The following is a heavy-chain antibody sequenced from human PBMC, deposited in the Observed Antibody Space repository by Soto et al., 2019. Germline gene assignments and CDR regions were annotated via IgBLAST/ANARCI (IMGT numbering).Heavy chain of an antibody. Sequence: VGSLRLSCAASGFTFGTYTMNWVRQAPGKGLEWVSSIGTSSSYIYYADSVRGRFTISRDNAKDSLYLQMSSLRAEDTAVYYCARVMCGDCSTYYYYSMDVWGQGTTVTVS. CDR2: IGTSSSYI. CDR3: ARVMCGDCSTYYYYSMDV. CDR1: GFTFGTYT. V-gene: IGHV3-21*01. D-gene: IGHD2-21*02. J-gene: IGHJ6*02.